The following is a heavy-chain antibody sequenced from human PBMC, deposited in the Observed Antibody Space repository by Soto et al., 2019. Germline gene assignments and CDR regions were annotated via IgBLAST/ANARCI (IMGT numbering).Heavy chain of an antibody. CDR1: GFTFSSYG. D-gene: IGHD1-26*01. CDR3: ARDIDWYSNSSGFDN. V-gene: IGHV3-33*01. Sequence: WGSLRLSCAASGFTFSSYGMHWVRQAPGKGLEWVAVIWYDGSNKHYADPVKGRFTISRDNSKNTLSLQMNSLRAEDTAIYYCARDIDWYSNSSGFDNWGQGTLVTVSS. CDR2: IWYDGSNK. J-gene: IGHJ4*02.